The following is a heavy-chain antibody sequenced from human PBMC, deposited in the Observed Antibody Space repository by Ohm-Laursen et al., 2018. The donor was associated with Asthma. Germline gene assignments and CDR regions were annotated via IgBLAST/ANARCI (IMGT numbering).Heavy chain of an antibody. Sequence: SLRLSCAASGFTFDDYAMHWVRQAPGKGLEWVAVISYDGSNKYYADSVKGRFTISRDNSKTTLHLQMNSLRAEDTAVYYCARGEVPVYYYGLDDWGQGTTVTVSS. CDR3: ARGEVPVYYYGLDD. CDR1: GFTFDDYA. V-gene: IGHV3-30-3*01. D-gene: IGHD4-11*01. J-gene: IGHJ6*02. CDR2: ISYDGSNK.